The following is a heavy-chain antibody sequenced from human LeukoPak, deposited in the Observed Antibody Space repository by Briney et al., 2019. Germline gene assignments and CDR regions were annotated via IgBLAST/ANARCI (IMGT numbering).Heavy chain of an antibody. CDR1: GFTFSSYA. D-gene: IGHD6-13*01. CDR3: AKSSGIAAAGNNWFDP. CDR2: ISGSGTNT. J-gene: IGHJ5*02. V-gene: IGHV3-23*01. Sequence: GGSLRLSCAASGFTFSSYAMNWVRQAPGQGLEWVSGISGSGTNTYYADSVKGRFTISRDNSKNTLYMQMNSLRAEDTAVYYCAKSSGIAAAGNNWFDPWGQGTLVTVSS.